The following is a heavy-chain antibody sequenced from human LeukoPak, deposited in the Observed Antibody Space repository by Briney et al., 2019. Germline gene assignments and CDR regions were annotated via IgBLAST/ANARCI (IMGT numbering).Heavy chain of an antibody. CDR1: GFTFSSYG. CDR2: ISGSGGST. V-gene: IGHV3-23*01. J-gene: IGHJ4*02. D-gene: IGHD3-22*01. Sequence: GGSLRLSCAASGFTFSSYGMSWVRQAPGKGLEWVSAISGSGGSTYYADSVKGRFTISRDNSKNTLYLQMNSLRAEDTAVYYCAKDSSTYYYDSSGYYYWGQGTLVTVSS. CDR3: AKDSSTYYYDSSGYYY.